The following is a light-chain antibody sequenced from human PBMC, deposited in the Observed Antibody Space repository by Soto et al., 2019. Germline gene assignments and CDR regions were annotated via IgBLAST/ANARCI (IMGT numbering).Light chain of an antibody. CDR1: QTITRW. CDR3: QQYNSYGT. V-gene: IGKV1-5*01. CDR2: DAS. J-gene: IGKJ1*01. Sequence: EIQMSQSPSSKSPSXGHTLTLSFRASQTITRWMAWYQRKPGKAPKLLIYDASTLESGVPSRFSGSRSGTEFTLTTSSLQPDDFGTYYCQQYNSYGTFGQGTKVDI.